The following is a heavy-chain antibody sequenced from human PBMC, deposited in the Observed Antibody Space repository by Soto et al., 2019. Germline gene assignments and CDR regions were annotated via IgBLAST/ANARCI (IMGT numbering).Heavy chain of an antibody. CDR3: AREEYQLSIYYGMDV. CDR1: GGSISSGGYY. CDR2: IYYSGST. J-gene: IGHJ6*02. Sequence: QVQLQESGPGLVKPSQTLSLTCTVSGGSISSGGYYWSWIRQHPGKGLEWIGYIYYSGSTYYNPSLKSRVTISVDTSKNQFSLKLSSVTAADMAVYYCAREEYQLSIYYGMDVWGQGTTVTVSS. V-gene: IGHV4-31*03. D-gene: IGHD2-2*01.